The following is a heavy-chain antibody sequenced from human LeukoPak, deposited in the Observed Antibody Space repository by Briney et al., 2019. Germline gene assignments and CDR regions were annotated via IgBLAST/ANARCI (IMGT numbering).Heavy chain of an antibody. CDR1: GGSISSYY. J-gene: IGHJ4*02. Sequence: SETLSLTCTVSGGSISSYYWSWIRQPPGKGLEWIGYIYYSGSTNYNPSLKSRVTISVDTSKNQFSLKLCSVTAADTAVYYCARRLGGKNHFDYWGQGNLVTVSP. D-gene: IGHD1-14*01. V-gene: IGHV4-59*01. CDR3: ARRLGGKNHFDY. CDR2: IYYSGST.